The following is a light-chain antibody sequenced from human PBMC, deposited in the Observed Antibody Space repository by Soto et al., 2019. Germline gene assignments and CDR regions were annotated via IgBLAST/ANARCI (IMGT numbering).Light chain of an antibody. Sequence: ALQMTQSPSSLSASVGDRVTITCRASQDIRNELGWYQQKSGTAPKLLIYGASNLQSGVPSRFSGSGSGTDCTLTISSLQPEDFATYYCLQDYNYPRTFGQGTNLEI. CDR2: GAS. CDR3: LQDYNYPRT. CDR1: QDIRNE. V-gene: IGKV1-6*01. J-gene: IGKJ2*01.